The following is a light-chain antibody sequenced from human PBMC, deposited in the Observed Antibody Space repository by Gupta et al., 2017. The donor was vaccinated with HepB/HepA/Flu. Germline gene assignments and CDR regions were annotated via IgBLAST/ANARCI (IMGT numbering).Light chain of an antibody. Sequence: QSVLTQPPSASGTPGQRVTISCSGSSSHIGSNTVNWYQQLPGTAPKRLIYSNNQRPSAVPDRFSGSKSGTSASLAISGLQSEDEADYYCAAWDDSLNGSWVFGGGTKLTVL. J-gene: IGLJ3*02. CDR1: SSHIGSNT. CDR2: SNN. CDR3: AAWDDSLNGSWV. V-gene: IGLV1-44*01.